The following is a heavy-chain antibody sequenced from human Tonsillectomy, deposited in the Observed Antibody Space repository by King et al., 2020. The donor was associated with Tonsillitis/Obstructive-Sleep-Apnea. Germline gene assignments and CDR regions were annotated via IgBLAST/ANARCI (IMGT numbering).Heavy chain of an antibody. CDR3: ARDRYCSRTSCYHPDAFDI. J-gene: IGHJ3*02. V-gene: IGHV3-48*03. CDR2: ISSSGSSM. D-gene: IGHD2-2*01. Sequence: VQLVESGGGLVQPGGSLRLSCAASGFTFSGYEINWVRQAPGKGLEWVSYISSSGSSMYYADSVKGRFTISRDNAKNSLYLQMNSLRAEDTAVDYCARDRYCSRTSCYHPDAFDIWGQGTMVTVSS. CDR1: GFTFSGYE.